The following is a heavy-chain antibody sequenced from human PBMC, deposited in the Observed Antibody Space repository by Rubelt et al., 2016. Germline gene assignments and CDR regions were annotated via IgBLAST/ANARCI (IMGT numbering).Heavy chain of an antibody. V-gene: IGHV4-34*01. CDR1: GGSFSGYY. D-gene: IGHD6-13*01. J-gene: IGHJ4*02. CDR2: INHSGST. Sequence: QVQLQQWGAGLLKPSETLSLTCAVYGGSFSGYYWSWIRQPPGKGLEWIGEINHSGSTNYNPSLKSRVTISVDTSKNQFSLKLSSVTAADTAVYYCARGQAGASFDYWGQGSLVTVSS. CDR3: ARGQAGASFDY.